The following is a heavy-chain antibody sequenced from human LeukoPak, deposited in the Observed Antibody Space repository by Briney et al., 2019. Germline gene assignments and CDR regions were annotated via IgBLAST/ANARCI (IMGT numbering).Heavy chain of an antibody. CDR1: GGSISSHY. Sequence: PSVTLSLTCTVSGGSISSHYWSWIRQPPGKGLEWIGYIYYSGSTNYNPSLKSRVTMSVDTSKNQFSLKLSSVTAADTAVYYCARGGAAAAADYWGQGTRVTVSS. CDR2: IYYSGST. V-gene: IGHV4-59*11. CDR3: ARGGAAAAADY. J-gene: IGHJ4*02. D-gene: IGHD6-13*01.